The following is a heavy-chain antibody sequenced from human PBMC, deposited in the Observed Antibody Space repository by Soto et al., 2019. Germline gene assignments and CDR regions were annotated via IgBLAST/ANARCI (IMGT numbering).Heavy chain of an antibody. CDR2: IYHSGTT. D-gene: IGHD2-8*01. J-gene: IGHJ3*01. V-gene: IGHV4-4*02. CDR1: HFSVTDNKY. CDR3: ARDSRYCTDTVCSIMRDAFDV. Sequence: QVQLQESGPGLVKPSGTLSLTCTASHFSVTDNKYWSWVRHPPGKPPEWIGAIYHSGTTYYNPSLSSRFSMSIDKSKNQIYLILTSVTAADTAVYYCARDSRYCTDTVCSIMRDAFDVWGQGTLVTVSS.